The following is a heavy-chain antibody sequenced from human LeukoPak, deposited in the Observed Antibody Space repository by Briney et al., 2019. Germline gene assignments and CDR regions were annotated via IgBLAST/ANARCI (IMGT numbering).Heavy chain of an antibody. D-gene: IGHD3-22*01. V-gene: IGHV3-43*01. Sequence: GGSLRLSCTASGFTFDDYSMHWIRQVPGKGLEWVSLINWDGVSTFYADSVKGRFTISRDNSKNSLYLQMNSLRAEDTAVYYCAKGSTITMIVAVDYWGQGTLVTVSS. CDR1: GFTFDDYS. CDR3: AKGSTITMIVAVDY. CDR2: INWDGVST. J-gene: IGHJ4*02.